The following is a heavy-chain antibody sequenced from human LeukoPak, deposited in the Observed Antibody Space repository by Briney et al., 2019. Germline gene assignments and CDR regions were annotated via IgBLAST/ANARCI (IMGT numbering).Heavy chain of an antibody. D-gene: IGHD6-13*01. CDR3: ARGGLGIAAAGHNWFDP. CDR1: GYTFTSYA. V-gene: IGHV1-3*03. CDR2: INASNGNT. J-gene: IGHJ5*02. Sequence: ASVKVSCKASGYTFTSYAMHWVRQAPGQRLEWMGWINASNGNTKYSQEFQGRVTITRDTSASTAYMELSSLRSEDMAVYYCARGGLGIAAAGHNWFDPWGQGTLVTVSS.